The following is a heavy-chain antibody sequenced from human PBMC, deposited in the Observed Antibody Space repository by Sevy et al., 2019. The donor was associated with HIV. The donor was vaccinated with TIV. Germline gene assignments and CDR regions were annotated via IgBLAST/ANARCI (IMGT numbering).Heavy chain of an antibody. CDR3: ARDPSDYYDSSGYYSY. Sequence: GGSLRLSCAASGFIFSNYAMHWVRQAPGKGLEWVANIKQDGSEKYYVDSVKGRFTISRDNAKNSLYLQMNSLRAEDTAVYYCARDPSDYYDSSGYYSYWGQGTLVTVSS. CDR1: GFIFSNYA. V-gene: IGHV3-7*01. J-gene: IGHJ4*02. CDR2: IKQDGSEK. D-gene: IGHD3-22*01.